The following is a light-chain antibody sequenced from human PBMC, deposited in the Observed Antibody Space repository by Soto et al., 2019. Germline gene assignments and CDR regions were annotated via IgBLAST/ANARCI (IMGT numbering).Light chain of an antibody. J-gene: IGKJ4*01. CDR3: QQYNNWGPS. Sequence: IVMTQSPATLSVSPGEGVTLSCRASENVGTNLAWYQQKPGQAPRLLIYGSSTRATGIPATFSGSGSGTEFTLTISSLQSEESAIYYCQQYNNWGPSFGGGTKV. CDR2: GSS. CDR1: ENVGTN. V-gene: IGKV3D-15*01.